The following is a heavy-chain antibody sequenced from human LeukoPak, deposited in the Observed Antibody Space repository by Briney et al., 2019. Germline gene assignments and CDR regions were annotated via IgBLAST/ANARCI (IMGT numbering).Heavy chain of an antibody. Sequence: SETLSLTCTVSGGSISSYYWSWIRQPPGKGLEWIGYIYYSGSTNYNPSLKSRVTISVDTSKNQFSLKLSSVTAADTAVYYCARDLYVDYYYYMDVSGKGTTVTVSS. CDR3: ARDLYVDYYYYMDV. D-gene: IGHD3-16*01. J-gene: IGHJ6*03. CDR1: GGSISSYY. CDR2: IYYSGST. V-gene: IGHV4-59*01.